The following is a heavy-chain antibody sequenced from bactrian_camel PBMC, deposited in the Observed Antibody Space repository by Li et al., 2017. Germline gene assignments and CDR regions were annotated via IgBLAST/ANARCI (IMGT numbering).Heavy chain of an antibody. CDR2: IDTTGST. CDR1: GDMGRDYC. D-gene: IGHD3*01. V-gene: IGHV3S53*01. J-gene: IGHJ4*01. Sequence: HVQLVESGGGSVQAGGSLRLSCVISGDMGRDYCMAWFRQASGKEREGVAGIDTTGSTTYADSMKDRFTISKDNAKNTLYLQMNSLKIEDTAVYYCALGSSRQATMTARGKGTQVTVS.